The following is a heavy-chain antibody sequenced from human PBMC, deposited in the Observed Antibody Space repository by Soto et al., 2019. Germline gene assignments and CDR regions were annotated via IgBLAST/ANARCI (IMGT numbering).Heavy chain of an antibody. J-gene: IGHJ5*02. V-gene: IGHV1-18*01. CDR2: ISAYDDNT. CDR1: GYRFTSYC. D-gene: IGHD3-10*01. CDR3: ARDLGQVVRGLHGWFDP. Sequence: ASVKVSCKASGYRFTSYCISWVRQAPGQGLEWLGWISAYDDNTKYAQTLQGRVSMSTDTSTNTAYMELSSLRSDDTAVYYCARDLGQVVRGLHGWFDPWGQGTLVTVSS.